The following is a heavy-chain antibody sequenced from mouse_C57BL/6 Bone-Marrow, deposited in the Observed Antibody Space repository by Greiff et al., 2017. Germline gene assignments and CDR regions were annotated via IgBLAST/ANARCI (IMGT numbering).Heavy chain of an antibody. V-gene: IGHV5-17*01. J-gene: IGHJ4*01. D-gene: IGHD1-1*01. CDR3: AGGGSSPYYAMDY. Sequence: DVKLVESGGGLVKPGGSLKLSCAASGFTFSDYGMHWVRQAPEKGLEWVAYISSGSSTIYYADTVKGRFTISRDNAKNTLFLQMTSLRSEDTAMYYCAGGGSSPYYAMDYRGQGTSVTVSS. CDR1: GFTFSDYG. CDR2: ISSGSSTI.